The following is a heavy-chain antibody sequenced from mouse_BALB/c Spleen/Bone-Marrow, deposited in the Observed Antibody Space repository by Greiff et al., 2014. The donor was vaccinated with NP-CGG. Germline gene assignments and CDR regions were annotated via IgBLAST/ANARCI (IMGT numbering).Heavy chain of an antibody. V-gene: IGHV14-3*02. CDR3: SRGYYDYLFALDY. Sequence: VQLQQSGAELVKPGASVKLSCTASGFNIKDTYIYWVKQRPEQGLEWVGRIDPANGNTKYDPKFQGKPTIAADTSSNTAYLQLSSLTSEDTAVYYCSRGYYDYLFALDYWGHGTSVTVSS. CDR1: GFNIKDTY. CDR2: IDPANGNT. J-gene: IGHJ4*01. D-gene: IGHD5-5*01.